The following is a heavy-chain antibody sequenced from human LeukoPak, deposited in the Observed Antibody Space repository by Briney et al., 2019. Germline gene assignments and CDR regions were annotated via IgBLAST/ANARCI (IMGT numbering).Heavy chain of an antibody. J-gene: IGHJ4*02. CDR3: VRDRSASSSDYYALGY. D-gene: IGHD3-22*01. V-gene: IGHV3-66*01. CDR1: GFTVSSKY. CDR2: IYSGGST. Sequence: GGSLRLSCAASGFTVSSKYMTWVRQAPGKGQEWVSAIYSGGSTYYADSVRGRFTISRDNSKNMVYLQMRSLRAEDTAVYYCVRDRSASSSDYYALGYWGQGTLVTVSS.